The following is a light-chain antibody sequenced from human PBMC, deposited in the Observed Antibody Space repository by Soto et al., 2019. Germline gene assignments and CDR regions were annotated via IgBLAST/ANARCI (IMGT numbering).Light chain of an antibody. CDR3: QQYSSSPIT. Sequence: ELVLTQSPGTLSLSPGERATLSCRASQRINSNYLAGYQQKPGQAPRLLISGASSRATDTPDRFSGSGSGTDFTLTIAGLEAADFAVYYCQQYSSSPITFGQWTRLEIK. V-gene: IGKV3-20*01. CDR1: QRINSNY. J-gene: IGKJ5*01. CDR2: GAS.